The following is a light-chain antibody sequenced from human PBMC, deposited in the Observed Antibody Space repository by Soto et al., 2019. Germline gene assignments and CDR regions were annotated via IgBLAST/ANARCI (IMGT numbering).Light chain of an antibody. CDR3: QQYNSFSRT. V-gene: IGKV1-5*01. J-gene: IGKJ1*01. Sequence: DIQMPQSPSTLSASVGDRITITCRASQSISSWLAWYQQKPGKAPKLLIYDASSLQSGVPSRFSGSASGTEFTLTISSLQPDDFATYYCQQYNSFSRTFGQGTKVDIK. CDR2: DAS. CDR1: QSISSW.